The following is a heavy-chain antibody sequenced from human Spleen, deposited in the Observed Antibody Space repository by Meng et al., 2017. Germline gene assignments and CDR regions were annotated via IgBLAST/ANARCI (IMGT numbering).Heavy chain of an antibody. CDR1: GGSFSGYY. D-gene: IGHD4/OR15-4a*01. Sequence: SETLSLTCAVYGGSFSGYYWSWIRQPPGKGLEWIGEINHSGSTNYNPSLKSRVTISVDTSKNQFSLKLSSVTAADTAVYYCARGGAVPQWEVHYGMDVWGQGTTVTVSS. CDR2: INHSGST. V-gene: IGHV4-34*01. J-gene: IGHJ6*02. CDR3: ARGGAVPQWEVHYGMDV.